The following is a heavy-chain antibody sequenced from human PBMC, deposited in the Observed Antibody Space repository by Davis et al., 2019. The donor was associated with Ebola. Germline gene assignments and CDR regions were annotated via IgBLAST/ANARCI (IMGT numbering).Heavy chain of an antibody. V-gene: IGHV1-2*04. D-gene: IGHD6-13*01. CDR1: GYTFTSYD. J-gene: IGHJ6*03. CDR3: ARDHGGVAAAQGYYYYMDV. CDR2: MNPNSGGT. Sequence: ASVKVSCKASGYTFTSYDINWVRQATGQGLEWMGWMNPNSGGTHYVQKFQGWVTMTRDTSISTAYMELSRLRSDDTAVYYCARDHGGVAAAQGYYYYMDVWGKGTTVTVSS.